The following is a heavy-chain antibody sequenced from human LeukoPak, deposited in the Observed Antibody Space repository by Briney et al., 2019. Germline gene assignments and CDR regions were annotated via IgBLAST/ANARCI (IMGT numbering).Heavy chain of an antibody. CDR3: ARVFDSGSQAYFYYMDV. Sequence: SQTLSLTCTVSGYSISSGYYWGWIRQPPGKGLEWIGSIYHSGSTYYNPSLKSRVTMSVDTSKNQFSLKVSSVTAADTAVYYCARVFDSGSQAYFYYMDVWGKGTTVTISS. CDR2: IYHSGST. V-gene: IGHV4-38-2*02. D-gene: IGHD3-10*01. J-gene: IGHJ6*03. CDR1: GYSISSGYY.